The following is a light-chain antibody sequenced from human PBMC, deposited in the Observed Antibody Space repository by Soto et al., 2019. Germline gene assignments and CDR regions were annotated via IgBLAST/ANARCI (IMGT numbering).Light chain of an antibody. Sequence: QSVPTQPASVSGSPGQSITVSCTGTSGDVGSHNCASWYQQHPGKAPKLIIYDVNNRPSGVSYRFSGSKSGNTASLTISGLQAEDEAAYYCSSCTSSNTFVFGTGTKLTVL. CDR1: SGDVGSHNC. CDR3: SSCTSSNTFV. CDR2: DVN. J-gene: IGLJ1*01. V-gene: IGLV2-14*03.